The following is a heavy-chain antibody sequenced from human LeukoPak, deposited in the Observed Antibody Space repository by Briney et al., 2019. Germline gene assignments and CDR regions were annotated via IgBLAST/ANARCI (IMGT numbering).Heavy chain of an antibody. CDR1: GLTFSSYE. CDR3: AREEAYCSGTSCFRFFDY. Sequence: GGSLRLSCAASGLTFSSYEINWVRQAPGKGLEWISYISSGGSIFYNADSVMGRFTISRDNAKNSLYLQMNSLRAEDTAVYYCAREEAYCSGTSCFRFFDYWGQGTLVSVSS. V-gene: IGHV3-48*03. D-gene: IGHD2-15*01. CDR2: ISSGGSIF. J-gene: IGHJ4*02.